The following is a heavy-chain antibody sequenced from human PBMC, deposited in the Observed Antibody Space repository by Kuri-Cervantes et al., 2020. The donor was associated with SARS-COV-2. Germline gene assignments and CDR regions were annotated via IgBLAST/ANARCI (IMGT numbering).Heavy chain of an antibody. Sequence: ETLSLTCAASGFTFSSYSMNWVRQAPGKGLEWVSYISSSSSTIYYADSVKGRFTISRDNAKNSLYLQMNSLRAEDTAVYYCARLGIAAAGTPGAFDIWGQGTMVTVSS. CDR2: ISSSSSTI. D-gene: IGHD6-13*01. CDR1: GFTFSSYS. J-gene: IGHJ3*02. CDR3: ARLGIAAAGTPGAFDI. V-gene: IGHV3-48*01.